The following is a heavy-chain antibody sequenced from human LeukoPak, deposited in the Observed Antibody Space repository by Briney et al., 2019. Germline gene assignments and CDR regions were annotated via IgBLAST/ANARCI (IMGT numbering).Heavy chain of an antibody. V-gene: IGHV1-3*01. CDR3: ASFYDSSGYYGLTRGDY. D-gene: IGHD3-22*01. CDR2: INAGNGNT. CDR1: GYTFTSYA. Sequence: ASVKVSCKASGYTFTSYAMHWVRQAPGQRLEWMGWINAGNGNTKYSQKFQGRVTITRDTSASTAYMELSSLRSEDTAVYYCASFYDSSGYYGLTRGDYWGQGTLVTVSS. J-gene: IGHJ4*02.